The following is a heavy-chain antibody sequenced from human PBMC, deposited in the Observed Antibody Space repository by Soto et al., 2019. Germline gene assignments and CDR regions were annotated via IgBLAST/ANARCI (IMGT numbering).Heavy chain of an antibody. CDR2: ISWNSGSI. CDR1: GFTFDDYA. Sequence: PGGSLRLSCAASGFTFDDYAMHWVRQAPGKGLEWVSGISWNSGSIGYADSVKGRFTISRDNAKNSLYLQMNSLRAEDTALYYCAKDITFAVGATFYYYGMDVWGQGTTVTVSS. V-gene: IGHV3-9*01. J-gene: IGHJ6*02. D-gene: IGHD1-26*01. CDR3: AKDITFAVGATFYYYGMDV.